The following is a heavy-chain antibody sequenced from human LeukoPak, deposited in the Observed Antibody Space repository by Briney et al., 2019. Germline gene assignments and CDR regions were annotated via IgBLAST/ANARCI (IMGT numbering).Heavy chain of an antibody. V-gene: IGHV4-34*01. CDR1: GGSFSGYY. CDR3: ARQRVDYVWGSYRKNWFDP. J-gene: IGHJ5*02. CDR2: INHSGST. D-gene: IGHD3-16*02. Sequence: SETLSLTCAVYGGSFSGYYWSWIRQPPGKGLEWLGEINHSGSTNYNPSLKSRVTISVDTSKNQFSLKLSSVTAADTAVYYCARQRVDYVWGSYRKNWFDPWGQGTLVTVSS.